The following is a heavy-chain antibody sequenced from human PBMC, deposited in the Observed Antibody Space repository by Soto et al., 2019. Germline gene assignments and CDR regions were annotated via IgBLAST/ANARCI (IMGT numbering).Heavy chain of an antibody. CDR1: GYSFTSYW. J-gene: IGHJ3*02. V-gene: IGHV5-51*01. CDR2: IYPGDSDT. CDR3: ARLGDGSGSYYAFDI. Sequence: PGESLKISCKGSGYSFTSYWISWVRQMPGKGLEWMGIIYPGDSDTRYSPSFQGQVTISADKSISTAYLQWSSLKASDTAMYYCARLGDGSGSYYAFDIWGQGTMVTVSS. D-gene: IGHD3-10*01.